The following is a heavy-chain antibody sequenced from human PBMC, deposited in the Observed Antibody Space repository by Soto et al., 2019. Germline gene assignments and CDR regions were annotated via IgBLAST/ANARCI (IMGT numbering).Heavy chain of an antibody. J-gene: IGHJ6*02. CDR1: GFSLSTSGVG. Sequence: QITLKESGPTLVKPTQTLTLTCTFSGFSLSTSGVGVGWIRQPPGKALEWLALIYWDDDKRYSPSLKSRLTITKDTSKNPVVLTMTNMDPVDTATYYFAHRRVLRYFDWLLPTYYYYGMDVWGQGTTVTVSS. CDR3: AHRRVLRYFDWLLPTYYYYGMDV. CDR2: IYWDDDK. D-gene: IGHD3-9*01. V-gene: IGHV2-5*02.